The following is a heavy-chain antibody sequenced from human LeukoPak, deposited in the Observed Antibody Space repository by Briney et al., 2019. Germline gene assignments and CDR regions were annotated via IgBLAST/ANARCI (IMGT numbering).Heavy chain of an antibody. CDR3: AGADPATNYYYYGMDV. D-gene: IGHD2-15*01. V-gene: IGHV3-48*01. J-gene: IGHJ6*02. CDR2: ISRSSSTI. Sequence: GGSLRLSCAASGFTFSSYRMNWVRQAPGKGLEWVSYISRSSSTIYYADSVKGRFTISRDNAKNSLYLQVNSLGVEDTAVNYCAGADPATNYYYYGMDVWGQGITVTVSS. CDR1: GFTFSSYR.